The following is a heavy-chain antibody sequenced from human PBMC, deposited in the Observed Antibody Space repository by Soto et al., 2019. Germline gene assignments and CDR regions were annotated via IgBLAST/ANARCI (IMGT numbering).Heavy chain of an antibody. D-gene: IGHD2-15*01. Sequence: GASVKVSCKASGGTFSSYAISWVRQAPGQGLEWMGGIIPIFGTANYAQKFQGRVTITADESTSTAYMELSSLRSEDTAVYYCARGGGHQPSSYNWFDPCGQGTQVTVSS. J-gene: IGHJ5*02. CDR1: GGTFSSYA. V-gene: IGHV1-69*13. CDR2: IIPIFGTA. CDR3: ARGGGHQPSSYNWFDP.